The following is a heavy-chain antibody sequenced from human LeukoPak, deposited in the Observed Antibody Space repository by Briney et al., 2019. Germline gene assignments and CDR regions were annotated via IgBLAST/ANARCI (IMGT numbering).Heavy chain of an antibody. CDR1: GGSFSGYY. Sequence: SETLSLTCAVYGGSFSGYYWSWIRQPPGKGLEWIGEINHSGSTNYNLSLKSRVTISVDTSKNQFSLKLSSVTAADTAVYYCARSGHLLTVRSGDYWGQGTLVTVSS. D-gene: IGHD4-17*01. CDR2: INHSGST. J-gene: IGHJ4*02. V-gene: IGHV4-34*01. CDR3: ARSGHLLTVRSGDY.